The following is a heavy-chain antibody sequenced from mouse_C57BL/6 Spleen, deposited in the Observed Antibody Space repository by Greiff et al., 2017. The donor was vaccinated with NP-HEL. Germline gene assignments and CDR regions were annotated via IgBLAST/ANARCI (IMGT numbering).Heavy chain of an antibody. CDR2: IYPGSGST. Sequence: QVQLQQPGAELVKPGASVKMSCKASGYTFTSYWITWVKQRPGQGLEWIGDIYPGSGSTNYNEKFKSKATLTVDTSSSTAYMQLSSLTSEDSAVYYCARGDYDEGWFAYWGQGTLVTVSA. V-gene: IGHV1-55*01. J-gene: IGHJ3*01. D-gene: IGHD2-4*01. CDR3: ARGDYDEGWFAY. CDR1: GYTFTSYW.